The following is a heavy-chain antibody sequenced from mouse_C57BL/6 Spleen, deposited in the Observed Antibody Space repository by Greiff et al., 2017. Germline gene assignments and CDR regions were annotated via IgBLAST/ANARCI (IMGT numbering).Heavy chain of an antibody. Sequence: EVHLVESEGGLVQPGSSMKLSCTASGFTFSDYYMAWVRQVPEKGLEWVANINYDGSSTYYLDSLKSRFIISRDNAKNILYLQMSSLKSEDTATYYCARVYYGSRGYFDVWGTGTTVTVSS. V-gene: IGHV5-16*01. J-gene: IGHJ1*03. CDR2: INYDGSST. CDR1: GFTFSDYY. D-gene: IGHD1-1*01. CDR3: ARVYYGSRGYFDV.